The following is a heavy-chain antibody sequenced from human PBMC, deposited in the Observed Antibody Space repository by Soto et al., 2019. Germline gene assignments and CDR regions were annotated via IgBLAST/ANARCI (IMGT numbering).Heavy chain of an antibody. CDR2: IYSIGST. CDR1: GGSISSGGYY. V-gene: IGHV4-39*01. J-gene: IGHJ6*02. CDR3: RRSSRYSTDV. Sequence: SETLSLPCTVSGGSISSGGYYWSWIRQHPGKGLEWIGSIYSIGSTYYNPSLKSRVTISVDTSKNQFSLKLSSVTAADTAVYYCRRSSRYSTDVWGQGTTVTVSS. D-gene: IGHD6-13*01.